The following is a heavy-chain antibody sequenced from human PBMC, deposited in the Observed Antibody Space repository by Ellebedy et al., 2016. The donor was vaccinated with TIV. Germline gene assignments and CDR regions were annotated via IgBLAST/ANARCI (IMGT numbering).Heavy chain of an antibody. J-gene: IGHJ4*02. CDR2: IYYSGNT. V-gene: IGHV4-39*01. D-gene: IGHD6-13*01. Sequence: MPSETLSLTCTVSGGSISTSGYYWGWVRQPPGKGLEWIGSIYYSGNTFYNPSLKSRVTMSVDTSKNQFSLKVSSVTAADTAVYYCATPYSSSSANIDFWGQGILVTVSS. CDR3: ATPYSSSSANIDF. CDR1: GGSISTSGYY.